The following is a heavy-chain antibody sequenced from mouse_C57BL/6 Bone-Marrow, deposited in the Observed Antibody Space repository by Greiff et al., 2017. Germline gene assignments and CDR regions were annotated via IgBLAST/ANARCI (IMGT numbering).Heavy chain of an antibody. CDR1: GYTFTSYG. V-gene: IGHV1-81*01. Sequence: QVQLQPSGAELARPGASVKLSCKASGYTFTSYGISWVKQRTGQGLEWIGELYPRSGNTSYNEKFKGKATLTADKSSSTADMELRSLTSEDSAVYFCARYPHYYGSPLFDYGGQGTTRTVSS. CDR3: ARYPHYYGSPLFDY. D-gene: IGHD1-1*01. J-gene: IGHJ2*01. CDR2: LYPRSGNT.